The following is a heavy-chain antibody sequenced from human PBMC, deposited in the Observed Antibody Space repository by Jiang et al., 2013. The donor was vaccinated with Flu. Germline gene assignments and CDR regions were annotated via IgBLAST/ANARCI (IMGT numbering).Heavy chain of an antibody. D-gene: IGHD6-13*01. V-gene: IGHV7-4-1*02. CDR2: INTNTGNP. CDR1: GYTFTSYA. J-gene: IGHJ4*02. Sequence: MQSGSELKKPGASVKVSCKASGYTFTSYAMNWVRQAPGQGLEWMGWINTNTGNPTYAQGFTGRFVFSLDTSVSTAYLQISSLKAEDTAVYYCARVLPGYSSSWYDSAKLYYFDYWGQGTLVTVSS. CDR3: ARVLPGYSSSWYDSAKLYYFDY.